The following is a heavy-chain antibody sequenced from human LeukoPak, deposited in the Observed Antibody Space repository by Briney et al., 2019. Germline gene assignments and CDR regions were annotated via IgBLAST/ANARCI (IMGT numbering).Heavy chain of an antibody. CDR3: ANTNSGYYPGTLDH. CDR2: ISAYNGTT. Sequence: ASVKVSCKTSGFTFTSYGISWVRQAFGQGLEWMGWISAYNGTTNYAQSLQGRVTMTTDTSTSTAYMELRSLRSDDTAVYYCANTNSGYYPGTLDHWGQGTLVTVSS. J-gene: IGHJ4*02. D-gene: IGHD5-12*01. CDR1: GFTFTSYG. V-gene: IGHV1-18*01.